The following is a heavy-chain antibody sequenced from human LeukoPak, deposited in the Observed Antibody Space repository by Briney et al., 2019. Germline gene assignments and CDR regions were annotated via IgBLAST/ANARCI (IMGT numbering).Heavy chain of an antibody. J-gene: IGHJ4*02. CDR2: ISAYNGNT. D-gene: IGHD3-22*01. CDR3: ARERTGHYYDSSGYYPFDY. Sequence: GASVKVSCEASGYTFTSYGISWVRQAPGQGLEWMGWISAYNGNTNYAQKLQGRVTMTTDTSTSTAYMELRSLRSDDTAVYYCARERTGHYYDSSGYYPFDYWGQGTLVTVSS. CDR1: GYTFTSYG. V-gene: IGHV1-18*01.